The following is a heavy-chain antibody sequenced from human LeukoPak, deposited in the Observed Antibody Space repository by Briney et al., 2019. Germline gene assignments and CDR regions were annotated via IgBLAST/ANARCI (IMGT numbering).Heavy chain of an antibody. CDR1: GFTFSHYA. Sequence: PGGSLRLSCAASGFTFSHYAMYWVRQAPGKGLEWVSSIDASGGATYYADSVKGRFTISRDNSKNTFYLQMNNLRAEDTAVYFCAKRSGSGWYGWFAPWGQGTLVTVSS. J-gene: IGHJ5*02. V-gene: IGHV3-23*01. CDR3: AKRSGSGWYGWFAP. CDR2: IDASGGAT. D-gene: IGHD6-19*01.